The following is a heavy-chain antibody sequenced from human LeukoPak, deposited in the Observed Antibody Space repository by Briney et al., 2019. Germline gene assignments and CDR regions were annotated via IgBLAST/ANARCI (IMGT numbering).Heavy chain of an antibody. V-gene: IGHV3-74*01. CDR1: GFSFSNYW. D-gene: IGHD3-16*02. Sequence: GGSLRLSCEASGFSFSNYWIHWVRQAPGKGLMWVSRIDSDGSYSSYADSVKGRFTISRDNAKNTLYLQMNSLRVEDTAVYYCARVDVWGSFRSQYWGQGTLVTVSS. CDR2: IDSDGSYS. CDR3: ARVDVWGSFRSQY. J-gene: IGHJ4*02.